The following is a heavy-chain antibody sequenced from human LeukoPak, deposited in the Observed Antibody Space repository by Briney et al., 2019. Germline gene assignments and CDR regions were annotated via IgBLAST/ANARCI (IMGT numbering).Heavy chain of an antibody. CDR1: GFIFDTHI. CDR3: AELGITMIGGV. Sequence: GGSLRLSCAASGFIFDTHIMNWVRQASGKGLEWVSGISGSGGRTDYADSVKGRFTISRDNAKNSLYLQMNSLRAEDTAVYYCAELGITMIGGVWGKGTTVTISS. J-gene: IGHJ6*04. CDR2: ISGSGGRT. D-gene: IGHD3-10*02. V-gene: IGHV3-23*01.